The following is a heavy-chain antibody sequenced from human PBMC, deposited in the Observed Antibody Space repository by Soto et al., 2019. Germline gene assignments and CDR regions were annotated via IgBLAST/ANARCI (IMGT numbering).Heavy chain of an antibody. CDR3: VRDNYDDY. V-gene: IGHV3-7*01. D-gene: IGHD4-4*01. CDR1: GFTFSNYW. CDR2: IKQDASEE. J-gene: IGHJ4*02. Sequence: GGSLRLSCAASGFTFSNYWMSWVRQAPGKGLEWVANIKQDASEEYYVDSVEGRFTISRDNAKNSLFLEMNTLRVDDTAVYYCVRDNYDDYWGQGTLVTGSS.